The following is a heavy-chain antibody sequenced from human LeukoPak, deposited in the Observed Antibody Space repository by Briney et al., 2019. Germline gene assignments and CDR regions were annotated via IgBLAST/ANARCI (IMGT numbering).Heavy chain of an antibody. J-gene: IGHJ4*02. D-gene: IGHD6-13*01. Sequence: GGSLRLSCAASGFTFDDYAMHWVRQAPGKGLEWVSGLTWNSGSIEYADSVKGRFTISRDSAKNPLYLQMNSLRAEDTAVYYCAKDLTAYSSTWYSLTFDHWGQGTLVTVSS. CDR2: LTWNSGSI. CDR3: AKDLTAYSSTWYSLTFDH. CDR1: GFTFDDYA. V-gene: IGHV3-9*01.